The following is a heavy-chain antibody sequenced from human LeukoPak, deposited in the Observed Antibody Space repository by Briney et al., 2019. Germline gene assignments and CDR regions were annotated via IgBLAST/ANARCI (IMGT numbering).Heavy chain of an antibody. V-gene: IGHV3-23*01. J-gene: IGHJ4*02. CDR3: TRDRVSSDY. CDR1: GFTFSSLV. CDR2: ISGSGGST. Sequence: PGGSLRLSCAASGFTFSSLVMSWVRQAPGKGLEWVSAISGSGGSTYYADSVKGRFTVSRDNSKNTLYLQMNSLRAEDTAVYYCTRDRVSSDYWGQGTLVTVSS. D-gene: IGHD3-16*02.